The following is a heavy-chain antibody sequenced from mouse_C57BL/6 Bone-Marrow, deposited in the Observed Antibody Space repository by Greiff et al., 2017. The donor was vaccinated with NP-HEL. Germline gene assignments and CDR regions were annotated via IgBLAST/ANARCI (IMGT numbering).Heavy chain of an antibody. Sequence: QVQLQQPGAELVRPGTSVKLSCKASGYTFTSYWMHWVKQRPGQGLEWIGVIDPSDSYTNYNQKFKGKATLTVDTSSSTAYMQLSSLTSEDSAVYYCARCGDWYFDVWGTGTTVTVSS. CDR2: IDPSDSYT. V-gene: IGHV1-59*01. CDR1: GYTFTSYW. CDR3: ARCGDWYFDV. J-gene: IGHJ1*03.